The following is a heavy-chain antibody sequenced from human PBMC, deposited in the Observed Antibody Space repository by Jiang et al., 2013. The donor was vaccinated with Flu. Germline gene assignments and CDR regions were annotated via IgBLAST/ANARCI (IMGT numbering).Heavy chain of an antibody. V-gene: IGHV6-1*01. Sequence: GLVKPSQTLSLTCAISGDSVSSNSAAWSWIRQSPSRGLEWLGRRYYRSKWYSDYALSVKSRITINPDTSKNHFSLQLNSVTPDDTAVYYYARDRGLSFDQWGQGTLVTVSS. J-gene: IGHJ4*02. CDR1: GDSVSSNSAA. CDR3: ARDRGLSFDQ. CDR2: RYYRSKWYS.